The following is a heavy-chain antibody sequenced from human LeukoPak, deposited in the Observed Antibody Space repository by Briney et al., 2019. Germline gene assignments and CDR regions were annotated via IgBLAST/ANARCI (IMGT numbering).Heavy chain of an antibody. CDR2: ISSSSSYI. J-gene: IGHJ5*02. CDR3: ARGARQTFLEWYANWFDP. D-gene: IGHD3-3*01. V-gene: IGHV3-21*01. Sequence: GGSLRLSCAASGFTFSSYSMNWVRQAPGKGLEWVSSISSSSSYIYYADSVKGRFTISRDNAKNSLCLQMNSLRAEDTAVYYCARGARQTFLEWYANWFDPWGQGTLVTVSS. CDR1: GFTFSSYS.